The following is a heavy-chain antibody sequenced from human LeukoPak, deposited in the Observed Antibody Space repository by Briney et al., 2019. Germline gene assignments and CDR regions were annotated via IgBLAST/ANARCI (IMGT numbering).Heavy chain of an antibody. CDR3: AKDGQRVLYSSGFPYFDY. J-gene: IGHJ4*02. CDR1: GFTFSSYS. D-gene: IGHD6-19*01. V-gene: IGHV3-21*04. Sequence: PGGSLRLSCAASGFTFSSYSMNWVRQAPGKGLEWVSSITRSSIYIYYADSVKGRFTISRDNSKNTLYLQMNSPRAEDTAVYYCAKDGQRVLYSSGFPYFDYWGQGTLVTVSS. CDR2: ITRSSIYI.